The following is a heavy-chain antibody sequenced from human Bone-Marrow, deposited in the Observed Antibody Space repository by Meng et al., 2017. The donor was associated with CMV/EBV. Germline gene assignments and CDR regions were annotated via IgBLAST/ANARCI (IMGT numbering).Heavy chain of an antibody. CDR3: ARVTGGEYYYYYGMDV. V-gene: IGHV4-38-2*02. Sequence: GSLRLSCTVSGYSISSGYYWGWIRQPPGKGLEWIGSIYHSGSTYYNPSLKSRVTISVDTSKNQFSLKLSSVTAADTAVYYCARVTGGEYYYYYGMDVWGQGTTVTVSS. D-gene: IGHD2-8*02. CDR2: IYHSGST. CDR1: GYSISSGYY. J-gene: IGHJ6*02.